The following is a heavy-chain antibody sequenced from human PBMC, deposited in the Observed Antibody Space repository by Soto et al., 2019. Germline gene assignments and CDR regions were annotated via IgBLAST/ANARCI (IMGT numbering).Heavy chain of an antibody. CDR1: GFTFSSYS. V-gene: IGHV3-21*01. Sequence: EVQLVESGGGLVKPGGSLRLSCAASGFTFSSYSMNWVRQAPGKGLEWVSSISSSSSYIYYADSVKGRFTISRDNAKNSLYLQMTSLRAEDTAVYYCARGAVVVPAASVGVDYWGQGTLVTVSS. J-gene: IGHJ4*02. CDR2: ISSSSSYI. CDR3: ARGAVVVPAASVGVDY. D-gene: IGHD2-2*01.